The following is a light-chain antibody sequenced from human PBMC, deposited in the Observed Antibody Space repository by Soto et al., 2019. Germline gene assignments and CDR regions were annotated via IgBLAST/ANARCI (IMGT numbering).Light chain of an antibody. J-gene: IGKJ1*01. CDR3: QHYDRAPMWT. V-gene: IGKV3-20*01. CDR2: SAS. Sequence: ETVLTQSPGTLSFSPPERATLSCRASQSVGDTYLAWYQQKPGQCPRLLMYSASIRATGIPDRFSGSGSGTDFTLTISRLDPEDFAVYYCQHYDRAPMWTFGQGTKVDNK. CDR1: QSVGDTY.